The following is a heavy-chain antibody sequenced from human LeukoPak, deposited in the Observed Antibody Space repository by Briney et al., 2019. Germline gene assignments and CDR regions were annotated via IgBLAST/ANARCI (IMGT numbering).Heavy chain of an antibody. J-gene: IGHJ2*01. Sequence: GGSLRLSCAASGFAVSSNYMSWVRQAPGKGLEWVSVIYSGDSTYYADSVKGRFTISRHNSKNTLYLQMNSLRAEDTAVYYCARGGTPTGYYDSSGYFDWYFDLWGRGTLVTVSS. CDR1: GFAVSSNY. D-gene: IGHD3-22*01. CDR2: IYSGDST. CDR3: ARGGTPTGYYDSSGYFDWYFDL. V-gene: IGHV3-53*04.